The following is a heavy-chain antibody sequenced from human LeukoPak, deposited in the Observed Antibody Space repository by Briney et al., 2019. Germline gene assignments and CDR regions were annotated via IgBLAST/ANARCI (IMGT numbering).Heavy chain of an antibody. D-gene: IGHD6-13*01. J-gene: IGHJ5*02. CDR3: ARDRSSSNTRDWFDP. CDR2: IYNSESI. Sequence: TPSETLSLTCTVSGGSINGYYWSWIRQPAGKGLEWIGRIYNSESINYNPSLKSRVTMSIDTSKSQSSLKLNSVTAADTAVYYCARDRSSSNTRDWFDPWGQGALVTVSS. V-gene: IGHV4-4*07. CDR1: GGSINGYY.